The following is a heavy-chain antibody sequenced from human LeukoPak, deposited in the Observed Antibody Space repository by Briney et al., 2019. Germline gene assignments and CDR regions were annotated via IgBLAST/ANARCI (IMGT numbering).Heavy chain of an antibody. Sequence: PGGSLRLSCAASGFTFSSYSMNWVRQAPGKGLEWVSSIGGSSSSLYYADSLKGRFTISRDNTKNSLYLQMNSLRAEDTAVYYCAREIDEGLDYWGQGTLVTVSS. J-gene: IGHJ4*02. CDR1: GFTFSSYS. CDR3: AREIDEGLDY. CDR2: IGGSSSSL. V-gene: IGHV3-21*01.